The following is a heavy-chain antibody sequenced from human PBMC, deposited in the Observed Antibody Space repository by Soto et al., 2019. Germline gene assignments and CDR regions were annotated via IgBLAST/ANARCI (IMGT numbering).Heavy chain of an antibody. Sequence: QVQLVQSGAEVKKPGSSVKVSCKASGGTFSNYAISWVRQAPGQGPEWMGGIIPIFGTANYAQKFQGRVTITANESTSTASKELSSLRSEDTAVYYCAQTLGSAVSGPGRFDLWGRGTLVTLSS. V-gene: IGHV1-69*12. CDR1: GGTFSNYA. D-gene: IGHD6-19*01. CDR2: IIPIFGTA. CDR3: AQTLGSAVSGPGRFDL. J-gene: IGHJ2*01.